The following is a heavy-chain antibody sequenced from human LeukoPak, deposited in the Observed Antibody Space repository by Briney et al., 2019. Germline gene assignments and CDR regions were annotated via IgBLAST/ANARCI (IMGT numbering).Heavy chain of an antibody. V-gene: IGHV3-7*01. CDR3: ARGYWNFGL. Sequence: GGSLRLSCVASGISFSNYWMTWVRQAPGKGLEWVANIKQDGSEKNYVDSVKGRITSSRDNAKNSLYLQMNRLRAEDTAVYYCARGYWNFGLWGRGTQVTVSS. CDR2: IKQDGSEK. CDR1: GISFSNYW. J-gene: IGHJ2*01.